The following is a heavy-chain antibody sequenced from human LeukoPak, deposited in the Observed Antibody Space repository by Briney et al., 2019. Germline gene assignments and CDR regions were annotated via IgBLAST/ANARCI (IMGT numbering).Heavy chain of an antibody. CDR3: ARAVPGRFDY. CDR1: GGSISSGGYH. D-gene: IGHD6-19*01. CDR2: IYYSGST. J-gene: IGHJ4*02. Sequence: SETLSLTCTVSGGSISSGGYHWGWIRQPPGKGLEWTGYIYYSGSTNYNPSLNSRVTISVDTSKNQFSLRLSSVTAADTAIYYCARAVPGRFDYWGQGTLVTVSS. V-gene: IGHV4-61*08.